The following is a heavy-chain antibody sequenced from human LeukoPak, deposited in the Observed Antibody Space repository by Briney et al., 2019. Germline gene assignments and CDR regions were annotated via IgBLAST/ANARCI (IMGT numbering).Heavy chain of an antibody. Sequence: SETLSLTCTVSGGSINDYYWSWIRQPPGKGLEWIGYIYYGGNTNYNPSLKSRVTISVDTSENHFSLRLSSVTAADTAVYYCASLERWLQIWGQGTLVTVSS. CDR1: GGSINDYY. CDR3: ASLERWLQI. CDR2: IYYGGNT. J-gene: IGHJ4*02. V-gene: IGHV4-59*01. D-gene: IGHD5-24*01.